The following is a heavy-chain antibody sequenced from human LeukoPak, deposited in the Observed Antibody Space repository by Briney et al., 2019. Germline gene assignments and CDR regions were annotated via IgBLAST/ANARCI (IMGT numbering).Heavy chain of an antibody. CDR1: GFTFTSYS. CDR3: AKGGKWDVTPFDY. J-gene: IGHJ4*02. V-gene: IGHV3-23*01. Sequence: GGSLRLSCAASGFTFTSYSMNWVRQAPGKGLEWVSTVSGGGGSTYYADSVKGRFTISRDNSKNTLYLQVNSLRAEDTAVYYCAKGGKWDVTPFDYWGQGTLVTVSS. CDR2: VSGGGGST. D-gene: IGHD1-26*01.